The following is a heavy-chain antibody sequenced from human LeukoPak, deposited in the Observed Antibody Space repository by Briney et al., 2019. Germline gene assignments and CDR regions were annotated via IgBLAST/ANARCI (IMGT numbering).Heavy chain of an antibody. D-gene: IGHD2-2*01. CDR2: IYSSGST. J-gene: IGHJ4*02. CDR1: GGAISSSSYY. V-gene: IGHV4-39*07. CDR3: ARNRYCSSTSCPGGFDY. Sequence: SEKLSLTCTVSGGAISSSSYYWGWIRPPPGKGLEWIGSIYSSGSTYYNPSLKGVATISVATSKNQFSLKLSSVPAADTAVYSCARNRYCSSTSCPGGFDYWGQGTLVTVSS.